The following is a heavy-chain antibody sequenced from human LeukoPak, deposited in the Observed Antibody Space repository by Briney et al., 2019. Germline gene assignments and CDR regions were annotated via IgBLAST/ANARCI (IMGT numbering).Heavy chain of an antibody. Sequence: GGSLRLSCAASGFAFSRHGIHWVRQAPGKGLEWVAFIPYDGSNKFYADSVKGRFTISRDNSKNTLYLQMSSLRAEDTAVYYCAKHWSYCSTTSCFFNYYYYYMDVWGKGTTVTVSS. V-gene: IGHV3-30*02. D-gene: IGHD2-2*01. J-gene: IGHJ6*03. CDR3: AKHWSYCSTTSCFFNYYYYYMDV. CDR1: GFAFSRHG. CDR2: IPYDGSNK.